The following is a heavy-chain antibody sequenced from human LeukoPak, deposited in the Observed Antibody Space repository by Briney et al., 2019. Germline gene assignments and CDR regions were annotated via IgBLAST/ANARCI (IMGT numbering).Heavy chain of an antibody. CDR2: IYYSGST. D-gene: IGHD2-21*02. J-gene: IGHJ3*02. V-gene: IGHV4-30-4*01. CDR1: CGSISSGDYY. Sequence: PSETLSLTCTVSCGSISSGDYYWSWIRQPPGKGLEWNGYIYYSGSTYYNPSLKSRVTISVDTSKNQFSLKLSSVTAADTAVYYCARETTGGGDEGHAFDIWGQGTMVTVSS. CDR3: ARETTGGGDEGHAFDI.